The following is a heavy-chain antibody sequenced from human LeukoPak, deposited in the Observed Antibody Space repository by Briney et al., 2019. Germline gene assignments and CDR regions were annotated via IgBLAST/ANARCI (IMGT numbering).Heavy chain of an antibody. D-gene: IGHD3-10*01. Sequence: SQTLSLTCTVSGGSISSGDYYWSWIRQPPGKGLDWIGSIYYSGRTYYNPSLKSRVTISVDTSKNHFSLKLSSVTAADTAVYYCARPDSGKSSLDYWGQGTLVTVSS. CDR2: IYYSGRT. CDR3: ARPDSGKSSLDY. V-gene: IGHV4-30-2*03. CDR1: GGSISSGDYY. J-gene: IGHJ4*02.